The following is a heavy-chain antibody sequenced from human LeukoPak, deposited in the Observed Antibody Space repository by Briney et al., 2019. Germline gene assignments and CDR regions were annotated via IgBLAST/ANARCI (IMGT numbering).Heavy chain of an antibody. D-gene: IGHD6-19*01. CDR3: ARAQWLVNRDYDY. J-gene: IGHJ4*02. CDR1: GYTFTNYG. V-gene: IGHV1-18*01. CDR2: ISVYNGNT. Sequence: GASVKVSCKASGYTFTNYGITWVRQAPGQGLEWMGWISVYNGNTNYAQKLQGRVTMTTDTSTSTAYMELRSLRSDDTAVYYCARAQWLVNRDYDYWGQGTLVTVSS.